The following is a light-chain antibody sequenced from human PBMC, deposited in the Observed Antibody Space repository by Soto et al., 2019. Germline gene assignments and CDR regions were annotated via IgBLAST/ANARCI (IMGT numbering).Light chain of an antibody. CDR3: CSYAGSSAYVV. CDR1: SSDVGSYNL. V-gene: IGLV2-23*01. CDR2: EGS. J-gene: IGLJ2*01. Sequence: QSALTQPASVSGSPGQSITISCTGTSSDVGSYNLVSWYQQHPGQAPKLMIYEGSKRPSGVSNRFSGSKSGNTASLTISGLQAEDEADYYCCSYAGSSAYVVFGGGTELTV.